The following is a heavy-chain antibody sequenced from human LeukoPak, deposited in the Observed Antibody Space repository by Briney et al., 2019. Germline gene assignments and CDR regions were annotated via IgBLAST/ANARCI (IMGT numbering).Heavy chain of an antibody. Sequence: ASVKVSCKASGYTFTGYYMHWVRQAPGQGLAWMGWINPNSGGTNYAQKFQGRVTMTRDTSISTAYMELSRLRSDDTAVYYCAIALRLPAATYYFDYWGQGTLVTVSS. CDR2: INPNSGGT. CDR3: AIALRLPAATYYFDY. V-gene: IGHV1-2*02. J-gene: IGHJ4*02. D-gene: IGHD2-2*01. CDR1: GYTFTGYY.